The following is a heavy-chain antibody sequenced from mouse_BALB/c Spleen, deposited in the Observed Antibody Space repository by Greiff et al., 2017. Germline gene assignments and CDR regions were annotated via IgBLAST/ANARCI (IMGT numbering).Heavy chain of an antibody. CDR1: GFSLTGYG. J-gene: IGHJ4*01. CDR3: AREIFYYGNYDAMDY. V-gene: IGHV2-6-7*01. CDR2: IWGDGST. D-gene: IGHD2-1*01. Sequence: VHLVESGPGLVAPSQSLSITCTVSGFSLTGYGVNWVRQPPGKGLEWLGMIWGDGSTDYNSALKSRLSISKDNSKSQVFLKMNSLQTDDTARYYCAREIFYYGNYDAMDYWGQGTSVTVSS.